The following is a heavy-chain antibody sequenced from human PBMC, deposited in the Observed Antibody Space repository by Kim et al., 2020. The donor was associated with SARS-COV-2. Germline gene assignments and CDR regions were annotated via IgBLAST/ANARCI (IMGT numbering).Heavy chain of an antibody. V-gene: IGHV4-31*03. CDR2: TYYSGST. J-gene: IGHJ3*02. D-gene: IGHD3-22*01. CDR3: ARAGTQRSGYYGVYAFDI. CDR1: GGSISSGGYY. Sequence: SETLSLTCTVSGGSISSGGYYWSWIRQHPGKGLEWIGYTYYSGSTYYNPSPKTRVTISVDTSKNQFSLKLSSVTAADTAVYYCARAGTQRSGYYGVYAFDIWGQGTMVTVSS.